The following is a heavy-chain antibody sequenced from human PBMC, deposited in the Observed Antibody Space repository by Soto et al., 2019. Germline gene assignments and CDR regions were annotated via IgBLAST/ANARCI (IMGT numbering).Heavy chain of an antibody. CDR3: AREHYYYSSGYGAPGGFDP. CDR1: GFTFSSYA. Sequence: QVQLVESGGGVVQPGRSLRLSCAASGFTFSSYAMHWVRQAPGKGLEWVAGISYDGSNKYYADSVKGRFTISRDNSKNTLYLQMNSLRAEDTAVYYCAREHYYYSSGYGAPGGFDPLGQGTLVTVSS. D-gene: IGHD3-22*01. J-gene: IGHJ5*02. CDR2: ISYDGSNK. V-gene: IGHV3-30-3*01.